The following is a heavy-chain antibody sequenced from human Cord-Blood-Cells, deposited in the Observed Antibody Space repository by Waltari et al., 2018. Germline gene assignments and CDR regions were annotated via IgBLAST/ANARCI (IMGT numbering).Heavy chain of an antibody. CDR1: GFTFSSYW. Sequence: EVQLVESGGGLVQPGGSLRLACSASGFTFSSYWTHWFRQAPGKGLVWVSRSNSDGSSTSYADSVKGRFTISRDNAKNTLYLQMNSLRAEDTAVYYCARDAGSYFQHWGQGTLVTVSS. CDR3: ARDAGSYFQH. V-gene: IGHV3-74*01. D-gene: IGHD3-10*01. J-gene: IGHJ1*01. CDR2: SNSDGSST.